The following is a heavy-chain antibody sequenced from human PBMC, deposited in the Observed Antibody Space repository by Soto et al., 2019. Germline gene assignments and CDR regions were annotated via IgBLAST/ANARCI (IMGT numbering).Heavy chain of an antibody. CDR2: ISWNSGSI. CDR3: VRSKLGSSYGTPCAY. J-gene: IGHJ4*02. Sequence: EVQLEESGGALVQPGRSLRLSCAASGFTFDDYAMHWVRQVLGKGLEWVSSISWNSGSIGYADSVKGRFTTSRDNAKNSLYLQMTSLSPDDPALYYCVRSKLGSSYGTPCAYGGQGTLVTVSS. V-gene: IGHV3-9*01. CDR1: GFTFDDYA. D-gene: IGHD2-15*01.